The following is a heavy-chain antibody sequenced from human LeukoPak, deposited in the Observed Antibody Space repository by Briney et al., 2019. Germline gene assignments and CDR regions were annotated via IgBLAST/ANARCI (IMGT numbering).Heavy chain of an antibody. V-gene: IGHV3-7*04. J-gene: IGHJ6*03. CDR2: IKQDGSEK. D-gene: IGHD3-3*01. CDR3: ARGRGYDFWSGYYQPNYYYYYMDV. CDR1: GFIFSSDW. Sequence: GGSLRLSCAASGFIFSSDWMSWVRQAPGEGGEWGANIKQDGSEKYYVDSVKGRFTISRDNAKNSLYLQMNSLRADDTAVYYCARGRGYDFWSGYYQPNYYYYYMDVWGKGTTVTVSS.